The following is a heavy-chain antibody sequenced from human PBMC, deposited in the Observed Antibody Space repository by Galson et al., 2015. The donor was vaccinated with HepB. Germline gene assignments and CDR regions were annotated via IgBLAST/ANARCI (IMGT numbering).Heavy chain of an antibody. CDR1: GFTFSIYS. Sequence: SLRLSCAASGFTFSIYSMNWVRQAPGRGLEWISYLTGSSSPIYYADSVKGRFTISRDNAKNSVYLQMNSLRAEDTAVYYCARSVDWYFDLWGRGTLVTVSS. CDR2: LTGSSSPI. D-gene: IGHD2-21*01. V-gene: IGHV3-48*01. J-gene: IGHJ2*01. CDR3: ARSVDWYFDL.